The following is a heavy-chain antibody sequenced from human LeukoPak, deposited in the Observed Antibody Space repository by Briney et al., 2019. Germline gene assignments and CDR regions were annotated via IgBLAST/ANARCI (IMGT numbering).Heavy chain of an antibody. J-gene: IGHJ3*02. CDR2: LSSSSSTI. D-gene: IGHD3-22*01. CDR3: AREADRVVVIASDAFDI. V-gene: IGHV3-48*01. Sequence: GGSLRLSCAASGFTFSSYSMNWVRQAPGKGLEWVSYLSSSSSTIYYADSVEGRFTISRDNAKNSLYLQMNSLRAEDTAVYYCAREADRVVVIASDAFDIWGQGTMVTVSS. CDR1: GFTFSSYS.